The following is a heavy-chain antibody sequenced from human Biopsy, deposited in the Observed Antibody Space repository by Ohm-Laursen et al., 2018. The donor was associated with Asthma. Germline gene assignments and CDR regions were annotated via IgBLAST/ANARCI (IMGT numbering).Heavy chain of an antibody. CDR3: ARRYSDFWTGRFTDVFAI. J-gene: IGHJ3*02. CDR2: INAGNGNT. D-gene: IGHD3-3*01. CDR1: GYTFINYA. V-gene: IGHV1-3*01. Sequence: ASVKVSCKASGYTFINYAIHWVRQAPGQRLEWMEWINAGNGNTKYSQKFQGRVTITRDTSASTAYMELSSLRSEDTAVYYCARRYSDFWTGRFTDVFAIWGKGKIVPVSS.